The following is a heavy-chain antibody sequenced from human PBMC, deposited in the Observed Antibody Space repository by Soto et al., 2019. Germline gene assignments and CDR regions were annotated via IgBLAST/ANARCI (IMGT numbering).Heavy chain of an antibody. CDR2: TYYSGST. CDR1: GGSISSGDYY. CDR3: ARGVTMVRGVIIPWFDP. V-gene: IGHV4-30-4*01. D-gene: IGHD3-10*01. Sequence: QVQLQESGPGLVKPSQTLSLTCTVSGGSISSGDYYWSWIRQPPGKGLEWIGCTYYSGSTYYNPSLKSRVTISVDKSKNQCSLELSSVPAADTAVYYCARGVTMVRGVIIPWFDPWGQGALVTVSS. J-gene: IGHJ5*02.